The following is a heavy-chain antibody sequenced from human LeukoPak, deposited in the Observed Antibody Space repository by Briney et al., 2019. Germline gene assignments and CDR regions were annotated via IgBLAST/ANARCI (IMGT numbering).Heavy chain of an antibody. CDR3: AKARGRIFDDYDSSGFPDY. Sequence: ASVKVSCKASGYTFTSYDINWVRQATGQGLEWMGWMNPNSGNTGYAQKFQGRVTMTRNTSISTAYMELSSLRSEDTAVYYCAKARGRIFDDYDSSGFPDYWGQGTLVTVSS. V-gene: IGHV1-8*01. CDR1: GYTFTSYD. D-gene: IGHD3-22*01. J-gene: IGHJ4*02. CDR2: MNPNSGNT.